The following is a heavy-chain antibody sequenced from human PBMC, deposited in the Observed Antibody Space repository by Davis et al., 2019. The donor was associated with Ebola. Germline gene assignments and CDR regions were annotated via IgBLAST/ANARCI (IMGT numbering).Heavy chain of an antibody. D-gene: IGHD6-13*01. CDR3: ARDRWSSSWYWFDP. CDR1: GGTFSSYA. J-gene: IGHJ5*02. V-gene: IGHV1-69*05. Sequence: SVKVSCKASGGTFSSYAISWVRQAPGQGLEWMGGIIPIFGTANYAQKFQGWVTMTRDTSISTAYMELSRLRSDDTAVYYCARDRWSSSWYWFDPWGQGTLVTVSS. CDR2: IIPIFGTA.